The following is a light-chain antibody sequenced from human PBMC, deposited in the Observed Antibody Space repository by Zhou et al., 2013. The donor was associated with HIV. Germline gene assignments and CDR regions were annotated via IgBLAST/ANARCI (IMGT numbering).Light chain of an antibody. CDR2: GAS. CDR3: QQYGSLLT. V-gene: IGKV3-20*01. Sequence: EIVLTQSPGTLSLSPGEGATLSCRASQTISSSYLAWYQQKPGQAPRLLIYGASSRATGIPDRFSGSGSGTDFTLTISRLEPEDFAVYYCQQYGSLLTFGPGTKVDIK. CDR1: QTISSSY. J-gene: IGKJ3*01.